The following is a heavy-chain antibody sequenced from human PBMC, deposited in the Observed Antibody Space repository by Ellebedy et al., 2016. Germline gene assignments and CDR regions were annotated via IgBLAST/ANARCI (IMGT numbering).Heavy chain of an antibody. CDR2: ISYDGSNK. V-gene: IGHV3-30*18. J-gene: IGHJ4*02. CDR1: GFTFSSYG. D-gene: IGHD2-2*01. Sequence: GGSLRLXCAASGFTFSSYGMHWVRQAPGKGLEWVAVISYDGSNKYYADSVKGRFTISRDNSKNTLYLQMNSLRAEDTAVYYCAKDPSDIVVVPAVTDQDYWGQGTLVTVSS. CDR3: AKDPSDIVVVPAVTDQDY.